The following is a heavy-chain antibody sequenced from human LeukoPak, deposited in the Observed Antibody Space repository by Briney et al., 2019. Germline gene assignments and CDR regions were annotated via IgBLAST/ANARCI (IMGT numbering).Heavy chain of an antibody. Sequence: PGESLKIPCQGSGYRFTDYCIGWVRQMPGRGRGWLGIIFPGDSDTKYRPSFQGQFTISADKSINTCHLQCRSPKASANAMYCCRRGAAGTTPDYYYIGLDVWSQ. CDR3: RRGAAGTTPDYYYIGLDV. J-gene: IGHJ6*02. V-gene: IGHV5-51*01. CDR1: GYRFTDYC. CDR2: IFPGDSDT. D-gene: IGHD1-7*01.